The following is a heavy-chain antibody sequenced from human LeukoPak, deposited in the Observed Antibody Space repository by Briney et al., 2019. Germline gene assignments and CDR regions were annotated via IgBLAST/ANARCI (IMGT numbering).Heavy chain of an antibody. CDR3: AKGLGYSSSWP. CDR1: GFTFTSYA. Sequence: PGGSLRLPCAASGFTFTSYAMTWVRQAPGKGLEWVSAISGSGGSTYYADSVKGRFTISRDNSKGTLYLQINSLRAGDTAVYYCAKGLGYSSSWPWGQGTLVTVSS. D-gene: IGHD6-13*01. V-gene: IGHV3-23*01. CDR2: ISGSGGST. J-gene: IGHJ5*02.